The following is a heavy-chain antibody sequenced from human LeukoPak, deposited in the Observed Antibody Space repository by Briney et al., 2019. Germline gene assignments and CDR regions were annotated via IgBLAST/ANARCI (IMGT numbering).Heavy chain of an antibody. CDR1: GYTFSNYG. J-gene: IGHJ4*01. V-gene: IGHV1-18*01. Sequence: ASVKVSCKTSGYTFSNYGISWVRQAPGQGLEWMGWIAAYNGNRLYAQRFQGRITLTTDTSTSTSYMELRSLEYDDTAIYYCARDNDKVVDHWGQGTLVTVSS. CDR3: ARDNDKVVDH. D-gene: IGHD1-1*01. CDR2: IAAYNGNR.